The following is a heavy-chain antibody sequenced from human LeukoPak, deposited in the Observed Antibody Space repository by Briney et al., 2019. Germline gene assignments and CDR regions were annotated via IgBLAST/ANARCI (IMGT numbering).Heavy chain of an antibody. J-gene: IGHJ4*02. D-gene: IGHD3-22*01. CDR2: TFAGYSYT. CDR3: ARLSGDSSGIDY. Sequence: GESLKISCQSSGYNFTPYWIVWVRQMPGKDLEWMGITFAGYSYTIYSPSFQGQVTISVDKSISTAYLQWSSLKASDTAMYYCARLSGDSSGIDYWGQGTLVTVSS. V-gene: IGHV5-51*01. CDR1: GYNFTPYW.